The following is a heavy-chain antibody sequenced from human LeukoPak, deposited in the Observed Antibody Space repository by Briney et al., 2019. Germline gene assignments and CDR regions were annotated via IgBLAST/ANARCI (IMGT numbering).Heavy chain of an antibody. CDR3: ARDLRIAVAGPGWFDP. CDR2: IIPIFSTA. D-gene: IGHD6-19*01. CDR1: GCTFSSYA. V-gene: IGHV1-69*06. Sequence: ASVKVSCKASGCTFSSYAISWVRQAPGQGLEWMGGIIPIFSTANYAQKFQGRVTITADKSTSTAYMELSSLRSEDTAVYYCARDLRIAVAGPGWFDPWGQGTLVTVSS. J-gene: IGHJ5*02.